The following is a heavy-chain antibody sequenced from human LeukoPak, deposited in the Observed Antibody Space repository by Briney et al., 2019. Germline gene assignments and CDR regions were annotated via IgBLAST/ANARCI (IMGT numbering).Heavy chain of an antibody. D-gene: IGHD3-22*01. V-gene: IGHV5-51*01. Sequence: GESLKISCKGSGYSFTSYWIGWVRQMPGKGLEWMGIIYPGDPDTRYSPSFQGQVTISADKSISTAYLQWSSLKASDTAMYYCARPYYYDSSGPPADAFDIWGQGTMVTVSS. J-gene: IGHJ3*02. CDR3: ARPYYYDSSGPPADAFDI. CDR1: GYSFTSYW. CDR2: IYPGDPDT.